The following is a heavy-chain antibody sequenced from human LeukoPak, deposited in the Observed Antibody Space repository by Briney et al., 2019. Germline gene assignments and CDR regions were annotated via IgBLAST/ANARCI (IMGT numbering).Heavy chain of an antibody. CDR1: GFTFSSYW. V-gene: IGHV3-7*01. D-gene: IGHD2-2*01. J-gene: IGHJ6*03. Sequence: GGSLRLSCAAAGFTFSSYWMSWVRQAPGKGLEWVANIKQDGSEKYYVDSVKGRFTISRDNAKNSLYLQMNSLRAEDTAVYYCARVRIVVVPEGGYYMDVWGKGTTVTVSS. CDR2: IKQDGSEK. CDR3: ARVRIVVVPEGGYYMDV.